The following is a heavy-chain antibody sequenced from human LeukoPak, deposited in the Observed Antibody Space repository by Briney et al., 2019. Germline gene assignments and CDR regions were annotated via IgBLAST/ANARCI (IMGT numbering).Heavy chain of an antibody. CDR1: GGSFSGYY. CDR3: ARVVTGGRTIYYFDY. V-gene: IGHV4-34*01. CDR2: INHSGST. J-gene: IGHJ4*02. Sequence: SETLSLTCAVYGGSFSGYYWSWIRQPPGKGLEWIGEINHSGSTNYNPSLKSRVTISVDTSRNQFSLKLSSVTAADTAVYYCARVVTGGRTIYYFDYWGQGTLVTVSS. D-gene: IGHD3-3*01.